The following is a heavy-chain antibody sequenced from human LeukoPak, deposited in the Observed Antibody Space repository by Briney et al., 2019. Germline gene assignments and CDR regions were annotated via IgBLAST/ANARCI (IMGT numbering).Heavy chain of an antibody. CDR2: ISSPGTTI. CDR1: GFTFSSFE. V-gene: IGHV3-48*03. CDR3: ARVRQQLFDY. D-gene: IGHD6-13*01. J-gene: IGHJ4*02. Sequence: GGSLRLSCAASGFTFSSFEMSWVRQAPGKGLEWVSYISSPGTTIYYADSVKGRSTISRDNAKNSLYLQMNSLRAEDTAVYYCARVRQQLFDYWGQGTLVPVSS.